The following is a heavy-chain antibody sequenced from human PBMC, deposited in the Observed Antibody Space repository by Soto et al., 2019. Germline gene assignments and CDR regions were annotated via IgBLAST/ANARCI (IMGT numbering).Heavy chain of an antibody. CDR2: IGGSGGNT. V-gene: IGHV3-23*01. D-gene: IGHD2-21*01. Sequence: PGGSLRLSCAASGFTFSSYAMSWVRQAPGKGLEWVSAIGGSGGNTYYADSVKGRFTISRDNSKNTLYLQMNSLRAEDTAVYYCAKHIPDGSWYYAYWGQGTLVTVSS. CDR3: AKHIPDGSWYYAY. CDR1: GFTFSSYA. J-gene: IGHJ4*02.